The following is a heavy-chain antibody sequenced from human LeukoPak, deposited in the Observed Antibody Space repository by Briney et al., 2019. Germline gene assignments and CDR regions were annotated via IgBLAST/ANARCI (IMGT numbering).Heavy chain of an antibody. Sequence: PSETLSLTCTVSGGSISSYYWSWIRQPPGKGLEWIGYIYYSGSTNYNPSLKSRVTISVDTSKNQFSLKLSSVTAADTAVYYCARAPDHYALDYWGQGTLVTVSS. CDR3: ARAPDHYALDY. V-gene: IGHV4-59*01. CDR2: IYYSGST. D-gene: IGHD2-2*01. J-gene: IGHJ4*02. CDR1: GGSISSYY.